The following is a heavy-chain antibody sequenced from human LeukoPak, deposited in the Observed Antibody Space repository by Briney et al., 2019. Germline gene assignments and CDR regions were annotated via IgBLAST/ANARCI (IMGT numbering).Heavy chain of an antibody. D-gene: IGHD3-9*01. V-gene: IGHV3-30-3*01. J-gene: IGHJ4*02. CDR1: GFTFSSYA. Sequence: GGSLRLSCAASGFTFSSYAMHWVRQAPGKGLEWVAVISYDGSNKYYADSVKGRFTISRDNSKNTLYLQMNSLRAEDTAVYYCARDPGGRYFDWLFQRPYYFDYWGQGTLVTVSS. CDR2: ISYDGSNK. CDR3: ARDPGGRYFDWLFQRPYYFDY.